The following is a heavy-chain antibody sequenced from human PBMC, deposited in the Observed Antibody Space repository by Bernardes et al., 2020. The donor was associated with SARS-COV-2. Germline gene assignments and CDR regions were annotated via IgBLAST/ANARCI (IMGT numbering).Heavy chain of an antibody. CDR2: FSWNSGSI. V-gene: IGHV3-9*01. J-gene: IGHJ4*02. Sequence: GRSLRLSCAASGFTFDASAMHWVPQAPGKGLGWVSCFSWNSGSIGYADSVKGRFTSSRDNAKNSLYLKMYSLRAEDTALYYCAKGPYDDMFDYWGQGTLVTVSS. CDR1: GFTFDASA. CDR3: AKGPYDDMFDY. D-gene: IGHD3-9*01.